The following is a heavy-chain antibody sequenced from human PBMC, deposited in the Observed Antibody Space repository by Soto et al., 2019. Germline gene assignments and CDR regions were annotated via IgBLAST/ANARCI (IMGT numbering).Heavy chain of an antibody. D-gene: IGHD6-19*01. V-gene: IGHV3-33*01. J-gene: IGHJ3*02. CDR3: VRDRFAVAGPGHAFDI. CDR1: GFTFSSYG. CDR2: IWYDGSNK. Sequence: PGGSLRLSCAASGFTFSSYGMHWVRQAPGEGLEWVAVIWYDGSNKYYADSVKGRFTISRDNSKNTLYLQMNSLRAEDTAVYYCVRDRFAVAGPGHAFDIWGQGTMVTVSS.